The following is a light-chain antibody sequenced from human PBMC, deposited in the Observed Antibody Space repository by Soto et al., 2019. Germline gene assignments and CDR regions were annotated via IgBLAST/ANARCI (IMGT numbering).Light chain of an antibody. J-gene: IGLJ1*01. V-gene: IGLV2-14*01. CDR1: SSDVGGYNY. CDR3: SSYTSSSIPYV. CDR2: EVS. Sequence: QSVLTQPASVSGSPGQSITISCTGTSSDVGGYNYVSWYQQHPGKAPKLMIYEVSHRPSGVSNRFSGSKSGNTASLTISGLQAEDEADYYCSSYTSSSIPYVFGTGTKVTVL.